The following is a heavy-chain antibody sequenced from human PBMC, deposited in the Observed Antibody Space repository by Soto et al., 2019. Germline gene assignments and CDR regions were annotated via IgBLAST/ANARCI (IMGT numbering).Heavy chain of an antibody. CDR1: GGSLNNGNYY. D-gene: IGHD2-8*01. J-gene: IGHJ5*02. V-gene: IGHV4-61*01. CDR3: ARDPGVGLSARWFDP. Sequence: QVHLQESGPGLLKPSETLTLTCTISGGSLNNGNYYWSWLRQPPGKALEWIGHIYYSGSTSYNPSLGSGVIMSIDMSKGQFSLRLTSVTAADTAVYFCARDPGVGLSARWFDPWGQGALITVAS. CDR2: IYYSGST.